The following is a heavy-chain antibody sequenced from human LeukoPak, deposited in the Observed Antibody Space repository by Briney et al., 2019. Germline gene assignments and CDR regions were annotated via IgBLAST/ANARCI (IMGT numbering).Heavy chain of an antibody. J-gene: IGHJ3*02. D-gene: IGHD5/OR15-5a*01. Sequence: GGSLRLSCAASGFTVSSNYMSWVRQAPGKGLEWVSVIYSGGSTYYAGSVKGRFTISRDNSKNTPYLQMNSLRAEDTAVYYCARDRAPKSTSRYAFDIWGQGTMVTVSS. CDR2: IYSGGST. CDR3: ARDRAPKSTSRYAFDI. V-gene: IGHV3-66*01. CDR1: GFTVSSNY.